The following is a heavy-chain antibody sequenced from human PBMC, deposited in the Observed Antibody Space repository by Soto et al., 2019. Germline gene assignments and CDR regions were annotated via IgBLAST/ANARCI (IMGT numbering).Heavy chain of an antibody. Sequence: EVPLVESGGGLVQPGRSLRLSCAASGFTFDDYAMHWVRQAPGKGLEWVSGISWNSGSIGYADSVKGRFTISRDNAKNSLYLQMNSLRAEDTALYYCAKEGRVPAVAGGWFDPWGQGTLVTVSS. J-gene: IGHJ5*02. D-gene: IGHD6-19*01. CDR1: GFTFDDYA. V-gene: IGHV3-9*01. CDR3: AKEGRVPAVAGGWFDP. CDR2: ISWNSGSI.